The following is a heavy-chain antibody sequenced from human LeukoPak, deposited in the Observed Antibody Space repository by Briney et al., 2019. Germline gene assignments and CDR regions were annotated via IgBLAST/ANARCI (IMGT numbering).Heavy chain of an antibody. J-gene: IGHJ5*02. Sequence: SETLSLTCTVSGGSISSYYWSWIRQPAGKGLEWIGRIYTSGSTNYNPSLKSRVNISVDTSKNQFSLRLNSVTAADTAVYYCTRDGPRSSGYPDTWGQGTRVTVSS. CDR2: IYTSGST. V-gene: IGHV4-4*07. CDR3: TRDGPRSSGYPDT. CDR1: GGSISSYY. D-gene: IGHD3-22*01.